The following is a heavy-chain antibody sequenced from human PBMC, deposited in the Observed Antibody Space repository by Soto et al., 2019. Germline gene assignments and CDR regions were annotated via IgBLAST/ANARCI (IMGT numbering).Heavy chain of an antibody. J-gene: IGHJ5*02. V-gene: IGHV4-59*01. CDR2: IYYSGST. D-gene: IGHD3-9*01. CDR1: GGSISSYY. Sequence: QVQLQESGPGLVKPSETLSLTCTVSGGSISSYYWSWIRQPPGKGLEWIGYIYYSGSTNYNPSLKSRVTISVDTSKNQFSLKLSSVTAADTAMYYCAREPGVRYPFDPWGQGTLVTVSS. CDR3: AREPGVRYPFDP.